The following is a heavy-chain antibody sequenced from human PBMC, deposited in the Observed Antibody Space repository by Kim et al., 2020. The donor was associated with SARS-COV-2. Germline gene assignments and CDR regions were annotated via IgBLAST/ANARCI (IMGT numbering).Heavy chain of an antibody. V-gene: IGHV4-34*01. D-gene: IGHD6-6*01. CDR1: GGSFSGYY. Sequence: SETLSLTCAVYGGSFSGYYWSWIRQPPGKGLEWIGEINHSGSTNYNPSLKSRVTISVDTSKNQFSLKLSSVTAADTAVYYCASFIAARLPWGQGTLVTVSS. CDR2: INHSGST. CDR3: ASFIAARLP. J-gene: IGHJ5*02.